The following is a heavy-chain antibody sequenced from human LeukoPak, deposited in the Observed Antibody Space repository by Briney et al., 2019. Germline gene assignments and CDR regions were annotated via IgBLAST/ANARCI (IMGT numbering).Heavy chain of an antibody. CDR2: INHSGST. J-gene: IGHJ4*02. V-gene: IGHV4-34*01. CDR1: GGSFSGYY. CDR3: ARDGSGSYSIDY. Sequence: PSETLSLTCAVYGGSFSGYYWSWIRQPPGKGLEWIGEINHSGSTNYNPSLKSRVTISVDTSKNQFSLNLNSVTAADTAVYYCARDGSGSYSIDYWGQGTLVTVSS. D-gene: IGHD1-26*01.